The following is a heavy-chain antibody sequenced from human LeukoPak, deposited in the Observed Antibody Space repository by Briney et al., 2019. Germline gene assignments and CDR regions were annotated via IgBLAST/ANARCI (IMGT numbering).Heavy chain of an antibody. CDR2: IHSTGDTT. CDR3: AKGVYSGTYYSDY. V-gene: IGHV3-23*01. Sequence: GGSLRLSCAASGFTFSSYAMSWVRQAPGKGLEWVSAIHSTGDTTFYAVSVKGRFTISRDNSKNTLYLQMNSLRAEDTAIYCCAKGVYSGTYYSDYWGQGTLVTVSS. J-gene: IGHJ4*02. CDR1: GFTFSSYA. D-gene: IGHD1-26*01.